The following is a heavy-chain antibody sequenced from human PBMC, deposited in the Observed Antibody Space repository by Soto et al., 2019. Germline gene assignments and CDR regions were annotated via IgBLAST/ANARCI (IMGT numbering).Heavy chain of an antibody. V-gene: IGHV1-18*01. CDR1: GYSFRSYG. J-gene: IGHJ6*02. D-gene: IGHD3-10*01. CDR3: ARGSIFGADESPKSYYGLDV. Sequence: QVQLVQSGAEVKQPGASVKVSCKASGYSFRSYGISWVRQAPGQGLEWLAWISGYNGNTKYAQKLQGRVTMTKDASTSTAYMELTSLRSDDTAVYYCARGSIFGADESPKSYYGLDVWGQGTTVTVSS. CDR2: ISGYNGNT.